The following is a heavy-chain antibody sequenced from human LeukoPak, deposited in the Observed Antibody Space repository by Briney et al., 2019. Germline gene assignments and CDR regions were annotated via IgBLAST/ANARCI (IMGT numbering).Heavy chain of an antibody. CDR3: AREATMVRGVLNSFDP. D-gene: IGHD3-10*01. J-gene: IGHJ5*02. CDR2: IIPIFGTA. V-gene: IGHV1-69*01. CDR1: GGTFSSYA. Sequence: SVKVSCKASGGTFSSYAISWVRQAPGQGLEWMGGIIPIFGTANYAQKFQGRVTITADESTSTAYMELSSLRSEDTAVYYCAREATMVRGVLNSFDPWGQGTLVTVSS.